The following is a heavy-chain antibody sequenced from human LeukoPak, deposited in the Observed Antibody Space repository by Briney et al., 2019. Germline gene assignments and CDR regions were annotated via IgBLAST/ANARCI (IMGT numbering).Heavy chain of an antibody. D-gene: IGHD6-25*01. CDR2: IIPIFGTA. Sequence: ASVKVSCKASGGTFSSYAISWVRQAPGQGLEWMGGIIPIFGTANYAQKFQGRVTITTDESTSTAYTELSSLRSEDTAVYYCARSEGTIASGFYYYMDVWGKGTTVTVSS. CDR3: ARSEGTIASGFYYYMDV. J-gene: IGHJ6*03. V-gene: IGHV1-69*05. CDR1: GGTFSSYA.